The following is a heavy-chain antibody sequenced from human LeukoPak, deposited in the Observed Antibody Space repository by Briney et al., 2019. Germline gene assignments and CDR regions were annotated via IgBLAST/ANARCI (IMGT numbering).Heavy chain of an antibody. Sequence: ASVKVSCKASGYTFTDYYIHRVRQAPGQGLEWMGLIHPNSGDTYYAQKFRGRVTMTRDTSISTAYMELNRLTSDDTAVYYCARDYSGSYNYWAQGTLVTISS. CDR3: ARDYSGSYNY. D-gene: IGHD1-26*01. V-gene: IGHV1-2*06. J-gene: IGHJ4*02. CDR1: GYTFTDYY. CDR2: IHPNSGDT.